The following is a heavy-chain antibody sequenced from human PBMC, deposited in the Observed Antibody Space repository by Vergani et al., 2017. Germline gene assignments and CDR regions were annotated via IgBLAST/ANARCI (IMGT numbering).Heavy chain of an antibody. J-gene: IGHJ5*02. D-gene: IGHD2-2*01. CDR2: IYTSGST. Sequence: QVQLQQWGAGLLKPSETLSLTCAVYGGSFSGYYWSWIRQPAGKGLEWIGRIYTSGSTNYNPSLKSRVTMSVDTSKNQFSLKLSSVTAADTAVYYCARERDIVVVPAYGYWFDPWGQGTLVTVSS. CDR3: ARERDIVVVPAYGYWFDP. CDR1: GGSFSGYY. V-gene: IGHV4-59*10.